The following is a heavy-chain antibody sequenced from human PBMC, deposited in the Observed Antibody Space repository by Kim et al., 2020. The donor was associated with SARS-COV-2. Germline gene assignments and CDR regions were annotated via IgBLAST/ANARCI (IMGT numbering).Heavy chain of an antibody. J-gene: IGHJ6*02. D-gene: IGHD3-10*01. CDR3: ARDAPGDYYYYGMDV. V-gene: IGHV3-21*01. Sequence: VTGRFTISTDNAKTSLYLQMNRLRAEDTAVYYCARDAPGDYYYYGMDVWGQGTTVTVSS.